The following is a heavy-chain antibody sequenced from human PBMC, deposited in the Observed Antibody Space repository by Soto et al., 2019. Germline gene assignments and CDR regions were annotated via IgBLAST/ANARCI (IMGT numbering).Heavy chain of an antibody. D-gene: IGHD6-13*01. J-gene: IGHJ3*02. CDR3: ARDHTSGTRSDAFDI. Sequence: QVQLVESGGGVVQPGRSLRLSCAASGFTFSSYAMHWVRQAPGKGLEWVAVISYDGSNKYYADSVKGRVTISRDNSKNSLYLQMNSLRAEDTAVYYCARDHTSGTRSDAFDIWGQGTMVTVSS. CDR2: ISYDGSNK. CDR1: GFTFSSYA. V-gene: IGHV3-30-3*01.